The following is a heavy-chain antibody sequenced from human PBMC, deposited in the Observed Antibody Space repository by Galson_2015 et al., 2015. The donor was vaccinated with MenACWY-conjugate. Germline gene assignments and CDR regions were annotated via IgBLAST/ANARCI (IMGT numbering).Heavy chain of an antibody. CDR2: IKQDGSEQ. CDR3: ARVFSGSRYYSYGMDV. V-gene: IGHV3-7*03. J-gene: IGHJ6*02. CDR1: GFTFSRYW. Sequence: SLRLSCAASGFTFSRYWMAWVRQAPGKGLEWVANIKQDGSEQYYVASVKDRFTISRDNAENSLYLEMNSLRGEDTAVFYCARVFSGSRYYSYGMDVWGHGTTVTVSS. D-gene: IGHD1-26*01.